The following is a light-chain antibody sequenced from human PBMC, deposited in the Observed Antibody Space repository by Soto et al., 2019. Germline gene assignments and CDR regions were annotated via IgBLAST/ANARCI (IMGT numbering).Light chain of an antibody. J-gene: IGKJ1*01. Sequence: EIVLTQSPATLSVSPGERATRSCRASQSVSSNLAWYEQKPGQAPRLLVYGASTRATGIPARFSGSGSGTEFTLTISSLQSEDFAVYYCQQYHNWPRTFGQGTKVDIK. V-gene: IGKV3-15*01. CDR1: QSVSSN. CDR3: QQYHNWPRT. CDR2: GAS.